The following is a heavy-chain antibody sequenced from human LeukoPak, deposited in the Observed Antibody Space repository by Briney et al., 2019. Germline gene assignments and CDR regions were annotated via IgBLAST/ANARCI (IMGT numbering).Heavy chain of an antibody. D-gene: IGHD3-9*01. CDR3: ARKENILTGYYDH. V-gene: IGHV3-21*01. CDR2: ISSSSNYI. J-gene: IGHJ5*02. CDR1: GFTFGSYS. Sequence: PGGSLRLSCAASGFTFGSYSMNWVRQAPGKGLEWVSSISSSSNYIYYADSVKGRFTISRDNAWNSLYLLMNSLRAEDTAVYYCARKENILTGYYDHWGQGTLVTVSS.